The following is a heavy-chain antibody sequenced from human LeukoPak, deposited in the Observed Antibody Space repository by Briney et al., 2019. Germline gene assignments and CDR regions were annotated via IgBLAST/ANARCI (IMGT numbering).Heavy chain of an antibody. D-gene: IGHD2-2*01. CDR2: ITSSSSYI. Sequence: GGSLRLSCAASGFTFSTYNMNWVRQAPGKGLEWVSSITSSSSYIYYADSVKGRFTISRDNAKNSLYLQMNSLRAEDTAVYYCARSFKYCSSTSCHVNWFDPWGQGTLVTVSS. V-gene: IGHV3-21*01. J-gene: IGHJ5*02. CDR1: GFTFSTYN. CDR3: ARSFKYCSSTSCHVNWFDP.